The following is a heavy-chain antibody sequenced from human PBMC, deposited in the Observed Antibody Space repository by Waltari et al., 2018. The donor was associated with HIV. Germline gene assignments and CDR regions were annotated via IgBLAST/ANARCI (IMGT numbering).Heavy chain of an antibody. V-gene: IGHV3-30*02. CDR3: AKDGYTPTYFDY. D-gene: IGHD1-1*01. CDR2: ITYDGSNK. J-gene: IGHJ4*02. CDR1: GFTFSSYG. Sequence: QVQLVESGGDVVQPGGSLRLSCAVSGFTFSSYGMHWVRQAPGKGLEWMSFITYDGSNKYYADSGKGRFTISRDSSKNTLYLQMNGLRSEDTAVYYCAKDGYTPTYFDYWGQGTLVTVSS.